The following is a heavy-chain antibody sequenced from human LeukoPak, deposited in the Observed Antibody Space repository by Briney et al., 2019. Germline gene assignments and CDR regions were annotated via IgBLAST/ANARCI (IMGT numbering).Heavy chain of an antibody. Sequence: PSETLSLTCTVSGGSFNSFFWSWIRQPPGKGLEWIGYIYTSGNTYYSPSLKSRVTISLDTSKNQFSLKLISVTAADTAVYYCARRGTWFDPWGQGTLVTVS. CDR2: IYTSGNT. CDR1: GGSFNSFF. V-gene: IGHV4-4*09. CDR3: ARRGTWFDP. D-gene: IGHD3-10*01. J-gene: IGHJ5*02.